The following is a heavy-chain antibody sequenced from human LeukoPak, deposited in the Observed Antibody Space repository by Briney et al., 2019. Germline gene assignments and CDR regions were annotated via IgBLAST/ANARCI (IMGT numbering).Heavy chain of an antibody. CDR3: ARGPLWWLHKSFFDY. CDR2: INHSGST. CDR1: GGSFSGYY. J-gene: IGHJ4*02. V-gene: IGHV4-34*01. D-gene: IGHD5-12*01. Sequence: SETLSLTCAVYGGSFSGYYWSWIRQSPGKGLEWIGEINHSGSTNYNPSLKSRVTISVDTSKNQFSLKLSSVTAADTAVYYCARGPLWWLHKSFFDYWGQGTLVTVSS.